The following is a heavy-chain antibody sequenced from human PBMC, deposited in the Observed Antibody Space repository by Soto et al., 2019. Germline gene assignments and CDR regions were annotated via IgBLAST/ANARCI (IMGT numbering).Heavy chain of an antibody. V-gene: IGHV1-69*01. CDR1: GGTFSSYA. J-gene: IGHJ2*01. D-gene: IGHD6-19*01. CDR3: ARRPSSGLGINWYFDL. CDR2: IIPIFGTA. Sequence: QVQLVQSGAEVKKPGSSVKVSCKASGGTFSSYAIIWVRQAPGQGLEWMGGIIPIFGTANYAQKFQGRVTITADESTSTAYMELSSLRSEDTAVYYCARRPSSGLGINWYFDLWGRGTLVTVSS.